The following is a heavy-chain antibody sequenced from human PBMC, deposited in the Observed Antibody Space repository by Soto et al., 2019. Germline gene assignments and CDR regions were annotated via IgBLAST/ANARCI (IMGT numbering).Heavy chain of an antibody. J-gene: IGHJ4*02. Sequence: PSETLSRTGTVSGGSISSSSYYWAWIRQPPGKGLEWFGNIYYSGSTYYNPSLKSRVTISVDTSKNQLSLKLSSVTAADTAVYQCARLARGYRGYGGGYSFDYWGQGTLVTVSS. CDR1: GGSISSSSYY. V-gene: IGHV4-39*01. CDR2: IYYSGST. D-gene: IGHD5-12*01. CDR3: ARLARGYRGYGGGYSFDY.